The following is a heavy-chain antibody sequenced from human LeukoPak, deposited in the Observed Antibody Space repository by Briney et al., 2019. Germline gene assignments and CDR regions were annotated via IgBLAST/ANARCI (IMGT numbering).Heavy chain of an antibody. Sequence: PGRSLRLSCAASGFTFSSYGMHWVRQAPGKGLEWVAVIWYDGSNKYYADSVKGRFTISRDNSKNTLYLQMNSLRAEDTAVYYCARDGYGSGSYYNSFDPWGQGTLVTVSS. CDR3: ARDGYGSGSYYNSFDP. CDR2: IWYDGSNK. J-gene: IGHJ5*02. V-gene: IGHV3-33*08. CDR1: GFTFSSYG. D-gene: IGHD3-10*01.